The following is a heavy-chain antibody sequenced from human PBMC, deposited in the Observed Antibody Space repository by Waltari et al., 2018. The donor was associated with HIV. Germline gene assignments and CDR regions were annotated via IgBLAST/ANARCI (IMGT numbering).Heavy chain of an antibody. V-gene: IGHV3-30-3*01. J-gene: IGHJ4*02. Sequence: QVHLVESGGGVVQPGRSRSRSCAAFGYIFTDYALHWVRQAQGKGLEWVAFIAYDGSRQQYADSVRGRFTISRDDFKNTLYLQMNSLRPGDTAVYYCARESKYSHKYYPFEYWGQGTLVSVSS. CDR1: GYIFTDYA. CDR3: ARESKYSHKYYPFEY. CDR2: IAYDGSRQ. D-gene: IGHD5-12*01.